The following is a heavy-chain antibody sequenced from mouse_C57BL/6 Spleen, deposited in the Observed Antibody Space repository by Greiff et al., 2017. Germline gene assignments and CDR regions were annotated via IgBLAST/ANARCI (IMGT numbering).Heavy chain of an antibody. CDR3: ARTDDYDNAMDY. V-gene: IGHV14-2*01. J-gene: IGHJ4*01. Sequence: VQLQQSGAELVKPGASVKLSCTASGFNIKDYYMPWVKQRTEQGLEWIGRIDPEDGETKYAPKFQGKATLTADTSSNTAYLQLSSLTSEDTAVYYCARTDDYDNAMDYWGQGASVTVSS. CDR1: GFNIKDYY. CDR2: IDPEDGET. D-gene: IGHD2-4*01.